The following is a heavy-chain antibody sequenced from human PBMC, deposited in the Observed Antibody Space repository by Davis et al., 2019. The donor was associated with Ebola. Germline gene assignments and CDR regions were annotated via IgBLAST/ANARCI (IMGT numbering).Heavy chain of an antibody. V-gene: IGHV3-9*01. CDR3: ARSITGTYNWFDP. J-gene: IGHJ5*02. CDR1: GFTFDDYA. CDR2: ISWNSGRI. Sequence: GGSLRLSCAASGFTFDDYAMHWVRQAPGKGLEWVSGISWNSGRIGYADSVKGRFTISRDNAKNSLYLQMNSLRAEDTALYYCARSITGTYNWFDPWGQGTLVTVSS. D-gene: IGHD1-7*01.